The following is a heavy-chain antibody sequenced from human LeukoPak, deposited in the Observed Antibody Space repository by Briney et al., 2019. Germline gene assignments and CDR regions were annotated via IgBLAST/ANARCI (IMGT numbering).Heavy chain of an antibody. D-gene: IGHD5-12*01. Sequence: SATPSLTCTVSGYSISSGYYWGWIRQPPGKRLEWVGSTHSSGNTYYNPTLKSRVTISVDTSKNQFSLNLTSVTAADAAVYYCARDLGYSGFDWAPWGQGTLVTVSS. CDR3: ARDLGYSGFDWAP. CDR1: GYSISSGYY. V-gene: IGHV4-38-2*02. CDR2: THSSGNT. J-gene: IGHJ5*02.